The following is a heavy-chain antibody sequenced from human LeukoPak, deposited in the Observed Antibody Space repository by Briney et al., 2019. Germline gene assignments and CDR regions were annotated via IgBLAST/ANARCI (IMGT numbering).Heavy chain of an antibody. CDR2: ISYDGSNK. CDR1: GSTFSSYG. D-gene: IGHD5-18*01. V-gene: IGHV3-30*18. Sequence: GGSLRLSCAASGSTFSSYGMHWVRQAPGKGLEWVAVISYDGSNKYYADSVKGRFTISRDNSKNTLYLQMNSLRAEDTAVYYCAKCRIQLWSLFDYWGQGTLVTVSS. J-gene: IGHJ4*02. CDR3: AKCRIQLWSLFDY.